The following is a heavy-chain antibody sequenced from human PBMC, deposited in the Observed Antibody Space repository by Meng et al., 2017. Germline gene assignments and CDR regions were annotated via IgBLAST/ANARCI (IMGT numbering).Heavy chain of an antibody. CDR1: GFTFSSYE. D-gene: IGHD1-26*01. Sequence: GESLKISCAASGFTFSSYEMNWVRQAPGKGLEWVSYISSSGSTIYYADSVKGRFTISRDNAKNSLYLQMNSLRAEDTAVYYCARGATLVQGGIVGATNAFDIWGQGTRVTVSS. CDR3: ARGATLVQGGIVGATNAFDI. CDR2: ISSSGSTI. J-gene: IGHJ3*02. V-gene: IGHV3-48*03.